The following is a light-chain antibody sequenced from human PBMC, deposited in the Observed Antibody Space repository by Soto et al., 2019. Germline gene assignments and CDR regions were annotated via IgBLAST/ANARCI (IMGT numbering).Light chain of an antibody. J-gene: IGKJ1*01. CDR1: QSVSSL. V-gene: IGKV3-11*01. Sequence: IVLTQSPATLSVSPGERATLSCRASQSVSSLLAWYQQKPRQAPRLLIYDASTRATGIPARFSGSGSGTDFTLTISSLEPEDFAVYFCQQRYNWPPWTFGQGTKVDIK. CDR3: QQRYNWPPWT. CDR2: DAS.